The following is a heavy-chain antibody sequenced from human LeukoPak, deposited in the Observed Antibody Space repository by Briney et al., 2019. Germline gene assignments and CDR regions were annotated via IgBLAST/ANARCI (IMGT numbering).Heavy chain of an antibody. V-gene: IGHV3-30*02. CDR2: IRYDGSNK. J-gene: IGHJ4*02. Sequence: PGGSVCPSCAASGFTFSSYGMHWVRQAPGKGLEWVAFIRYDGSNKYYADSVKVRVTISRDNSKNTLYLQMNSLRAEDTAVYYCAKSGYYDSSGTLFDHWGQRSLPRVSS. CDR1: GFTFSSYG. D-gene: IGHD3-22*01. CDR3: AKSGYYDSSGTLFDH.